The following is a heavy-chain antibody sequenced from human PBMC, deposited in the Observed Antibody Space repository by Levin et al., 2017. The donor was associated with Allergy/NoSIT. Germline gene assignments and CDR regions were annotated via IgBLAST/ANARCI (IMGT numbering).Heavy chain of an antibody. CDR2: IEGSGGTS. V-gene: IGHV3-23*01. D-gene: IGHD3-10*01. J-gene: IGHJ6*02. CDR3: AKEGITGFRGPRGNYYGLDV. Sequence: PGESLKISCAASGFSFSGYAMDWVRQAPGKGLEWVSGIEGSGGTSYYADSVKGRFTISRDNSKNILYLQMNSLRAEDTAVYYCAKEGITGFRGPRGNYYGLDVWGQGTTVTVSS. CDR1: GFSFSGYA.